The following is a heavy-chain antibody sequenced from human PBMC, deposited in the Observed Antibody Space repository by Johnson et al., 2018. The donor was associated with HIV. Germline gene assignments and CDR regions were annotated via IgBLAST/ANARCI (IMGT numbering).Heavy chain of an antibody. CDR3: AKNGARGDAFDI. J-gene: IGHJ3*02. CDR2: IRYDGSNK. D-gene: IGHD2-8*01. Sequence: QVQLVESWGGVVQPGRSLRLSCAASGFTFSSYGMHWVRQAPGKGLEWVAFIRYDGSNKYYADSVKGRFTISRDNSKNTLYLQMNSLRAEDTAVYYCAKNGARGDAFDIWGQGTMVTVSS. CDR1: GFTFSSYG. V-gene: IGHV3-30*02.